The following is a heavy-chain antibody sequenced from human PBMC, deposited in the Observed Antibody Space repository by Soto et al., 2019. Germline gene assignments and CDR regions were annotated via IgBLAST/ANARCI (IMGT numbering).Heavy chain of an antibody. CDR2: IIPIFGTA. V-gene: IGHV1-69*13. D-gene: IGHD3-22*01. Sequence: ASVKVSCKASGGTFSGYAISWVRQAPGQGLEWMGGIIPIFGTANYAQKFQGRVTITADESTSTAYMELSSLRSEDTAVYYCARGGRDYYDSSGYYYLRFDYWGQGTLVTVS. CDR3: ARGGRDYYDSSGYYYLRFDY. CDR1: GGTFSGYA. J-gene: IGHJ4*02.